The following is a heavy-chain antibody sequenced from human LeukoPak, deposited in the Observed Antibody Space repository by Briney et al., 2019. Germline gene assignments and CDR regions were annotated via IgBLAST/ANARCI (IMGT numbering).Heavy chain of an antibody. CDR1: GFTLSSYA. CDR2: ISYDGSNK. J-gene: IGHJ4*02. CDR3: ARDPTMVRGVKFDY. Sequence: PGGSLRLSCAASGFTLSSYAMHWVRQAPGKGLEWVAVISYDGSNKYYADSVKGRFTISRDNSKNTLYLQMNSLRAEDTAVYYCARDPTMVRGVKFDYWGQGTLVTVSS. D-gene: IGHD3-10*01. V-gene: IGHV3-30-3*01.